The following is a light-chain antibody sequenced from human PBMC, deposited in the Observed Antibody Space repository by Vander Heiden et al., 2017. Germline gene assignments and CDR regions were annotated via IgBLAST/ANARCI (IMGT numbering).Light chain of an antibody. CDR3: SSYTSSSNVV. V-gene: IGLV2-14*01. Sequence: QSALTQPASVPGYPGQSITISCTGTSSDVGGYNYVSWYQQHPGKAPKLMIYEVSNRPSGVSNRFSGSKSGNTASLTISGLQAEDEADYYCSSYTSSSNVVFGGGTKLTVL. CDR2: EVS. J-gene: IGLJ2*01. CDR1: SSDVGGYNY.